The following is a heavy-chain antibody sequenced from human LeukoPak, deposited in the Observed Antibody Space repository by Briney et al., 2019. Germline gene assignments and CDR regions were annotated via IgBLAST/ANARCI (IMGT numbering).Heavy chain of an antibody. CDR1: GGSISSSNW. V-gene: IGHV4-4*02. CDR3: ARVVYYYDSSGSYPNAFDI. Sequence: SETLSLTCAVSGGSISSSNWWSWVRQPPGKGLEWIGEIYHSGSTNYNPSLKSRVTISVDKSKNQFSLKLSSVTAADTAVYYCARVVYYYDSSGSYPNAFDIWGQGTMVTVSS. J-gene: IGHJ3*02. D-gene: IGHD3-22*01. CDR2: IYHSGST.